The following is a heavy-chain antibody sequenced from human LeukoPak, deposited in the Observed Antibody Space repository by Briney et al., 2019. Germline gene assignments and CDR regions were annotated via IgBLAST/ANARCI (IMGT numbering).Heavy chain of an antibody. CDR2: IWYDGTNE. D-gene: IGHD3-22*01. J-gene: IGHJ4*02. CDR3: ARARDNYDISGYSALDY. Sequence: PERSLSLFRPASGVTCSSFGMHGLRQTPGKGLEWVAVIWYDGTNEHYADSLKGRITISRDNSRNTLYLQMNSLRAEDTAVYYCARARDNYDISGYSALDYWGQGTLVTVFS. CDR1: GVTCSSFG. V-gene: IGHV3-33*01.